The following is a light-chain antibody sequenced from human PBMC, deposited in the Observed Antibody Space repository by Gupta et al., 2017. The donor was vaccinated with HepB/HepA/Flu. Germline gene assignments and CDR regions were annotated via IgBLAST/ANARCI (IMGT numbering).Light chain of an antibody. CDR2: KAS. CDR3: QQENSFPCS. V-gene: IGKV1-5*03. CDR1: QNISRW. Sequence: DIQMIQSPSTLSASLGDRVTITCPASQNISRWLAWYQQKPGKAPNLLIYKASTGESGVPSKFSGSGSGTEFTLTISSLQPDDFATYYCQQENSFPCSFGQGTKLEIK. J-gene: IGKJ2*04.